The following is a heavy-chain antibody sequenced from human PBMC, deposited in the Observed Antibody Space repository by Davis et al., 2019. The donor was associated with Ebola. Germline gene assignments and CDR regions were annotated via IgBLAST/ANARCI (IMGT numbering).Heavy chain of an antibody. J-gene: IGHJ2*01. CDR1: GGSISSYY. V-gene: IGHV4-4*07. CDR3: AGAPAYCTRTSCYLHYDFDL. CDR2: IYTSGST. Sequence: SETLSLSCTVSGGSISSYYWSWIRQPAGKGLEWIGRIYTSGSTNYNPSLKSRVTMSVDTSKNQFSLKLSSVNATDTAVYYCAGAPAYCTRTSCYLHYDFDLWGRGTLVTVSS. D-gene: IGHD2-2*01.